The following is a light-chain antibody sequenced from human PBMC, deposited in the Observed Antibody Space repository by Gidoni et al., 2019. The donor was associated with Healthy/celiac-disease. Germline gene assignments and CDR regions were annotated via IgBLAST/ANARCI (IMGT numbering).Light chain of an antibody. Sequence: DIQMTQAPSTLSASVGDRVTITCRASQSISSWLAWYQQKPGKAPKLLIYDASSLESGVPSRFSGSGSGTEFTLTISSLQPDDFATYYCQQYNSYSLTFGGGTKVEIK. CDR3: QQYNSYSLT. CDR1: QSISSW. CDR2: DAS. V-gene: IGKV1-5*01. J-gene: IGKJ4*01.